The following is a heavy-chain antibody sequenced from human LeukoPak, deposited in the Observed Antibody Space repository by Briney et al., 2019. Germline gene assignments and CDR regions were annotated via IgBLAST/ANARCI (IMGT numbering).Heavy chain of an antibody. V-gene: IGHV1-3*01. CDR1: GYTFTSYT. CDR3: ASPRDGYNFDY. D-gene: IGHD5-24*01. Sequence: GASVKVSCKASGYTFTSYTMHWVRQAPGQRREWMGWINAGNGNTKYSQKFQGRVTITRDTSASTAYMELSSLRSEDTAVYYCASPRDGYNFDYWGQGTLVTVSS. J-gene: IGHJ4*02. CDR2: INAGNGNT.